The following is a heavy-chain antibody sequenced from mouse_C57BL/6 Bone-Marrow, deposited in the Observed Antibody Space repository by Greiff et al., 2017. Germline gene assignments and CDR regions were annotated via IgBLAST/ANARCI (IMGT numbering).Heavy chain of an antibody. V-gene: IGHV14-4*01. CDR2: IDPENGDT. CDR1: GFNIKDDY. Sequence: EVQLQQSGAELVRPGASVKLSCTASGFNIKDDYMHWVKQRPEQGLEWIGWIDPENGDTEYASKFQGKATITADQSSNTAYLQLSSLTSEDTAVYYCTPSYSNYPFAYWGQGTLVTVSA. CDR3: TPSYSNYPFAY. D-gene: IGHD2-5*01. J-gene: IGHJ3*01.